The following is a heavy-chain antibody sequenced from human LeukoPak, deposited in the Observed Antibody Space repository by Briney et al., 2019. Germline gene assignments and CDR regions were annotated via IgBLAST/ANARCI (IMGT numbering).Heavy chain of an antibody. J-gene: IGHJ4*02. Sequence: SETLSLTCTVSGGSISSGSYYWSWIRKPAGKGLEWIGRISTSASTPYIPSLQRLVTISVDTSKNQSSVTVSFLTAADTAVYYCARDAPLDYYDSSGYWGPLYYFAYWGQGTLVTVSS. CDR2: ISTSAST. D-gene: IGHD3-22*01. CDR3: ARDAPLDYYDSSGYWGPLYYFAY. V-gene: IGHV4-61*02. CDR1: GGSISSGSYY.